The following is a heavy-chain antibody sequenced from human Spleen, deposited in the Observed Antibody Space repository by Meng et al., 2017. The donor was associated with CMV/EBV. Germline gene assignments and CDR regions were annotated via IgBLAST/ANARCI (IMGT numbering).Heavy chain of an antibody. D-gene: IGHD4-17*01. J-gene: IGHJ5*02. V-gene: IGHV4-34*01. CDR3: ARRYGASAYNWFDP. Sequence: QVQLQQLGARLLKPSETLSLTCAVYGGSVSGYYWSWNRQPSGKGLEWIGEINHSRSTNYNPSLKSRVTISVDTSKNQFSLKLSSVTAADTAVYYCARRYGASAYNWFDPWGQGTLVTVSS. CDR2: INHSRST. CDR1: GGSVSGYY.